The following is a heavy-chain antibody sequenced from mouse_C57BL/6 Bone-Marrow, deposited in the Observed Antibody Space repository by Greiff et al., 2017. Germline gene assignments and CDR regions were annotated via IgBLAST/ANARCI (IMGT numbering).Heavy chain of an antibody. CDR2: IYPRSGNT. V-gene: IGHV1-81*01. Sequence: VQLQQSGAELARPGASVKLSCKASGYTFTSYGISWVKQRTGQGLEWIGEIYPRSGNTYYTEKFKGKATLTADKSSSTAYMELRSLTSEDTAVYFCASDEDWGQGTLVTVSA. J-gene: IGHJ3*01. CDR1: GYTFTSYG. CDR3: ASDED.